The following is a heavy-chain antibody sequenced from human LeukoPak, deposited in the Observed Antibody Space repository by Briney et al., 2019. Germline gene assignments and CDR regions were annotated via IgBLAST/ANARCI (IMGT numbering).Heavy chain of an antibody. CDR2: ISGSGGST. V-gene: IGHV3-23*01. Sequence: GGSLRLSRAASGFTFSSYALSWVRQAPGKGLEWVSAISGSGGSTYYADSVKGRFTISRDNSKNTLYLQMNSLRAEDTAVYYCAELGITMIGGVWGKGTTVTISS. CDR1: GFTFSSYA. J-gene: IGHJ6*04. CDR3: AELGITMIGGV. D-gene: IGHD3-10*02.